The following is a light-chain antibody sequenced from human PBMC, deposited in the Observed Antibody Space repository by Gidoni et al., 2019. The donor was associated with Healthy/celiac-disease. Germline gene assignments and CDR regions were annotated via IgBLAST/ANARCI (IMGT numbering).Light chain of an antibody. V-gene: IGLV2-8*01. CDR1: SSDVGGYNY. CDR3: SSYAGSNIVV. J-gene: IGLJ2*01. CDR2: EVS. Sequence: QSALTQPPSASGSPGQSVTISCPGTSSDVGGYNYVSWYQQHPGKAPKLMIYEVSKWPSGVPDRFSGSKSGNTASLTVSGLQAEDEADYYCSSYAGSNIVVFGGGTKLTVL.